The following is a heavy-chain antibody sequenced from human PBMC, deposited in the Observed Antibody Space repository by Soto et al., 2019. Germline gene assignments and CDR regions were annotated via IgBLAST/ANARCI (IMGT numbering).Heavy chain of an antibody. D-gene: IGHD3-10*01. J-gene: IGHJ6*02. CDR1: GYSFASYA. CDR3: ARVFGFGGMDV. Sequence: ASVKVSCKACGYSFASYAISWMRQAPGQGLEWMGWISAYNGNTNYAQKLQGRVTLTTDTSTSTAYMELRSLRSDDTAVYYCARVFGFGGMDVWGQGTTVTVSS. V-gene: IGHV1-18*01. CDR2: ISAYNGNT.